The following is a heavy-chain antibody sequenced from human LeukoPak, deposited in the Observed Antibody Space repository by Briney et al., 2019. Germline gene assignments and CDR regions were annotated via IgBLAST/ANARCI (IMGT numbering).Heavy chain of an antibody. D-gene: IGHD3-9*01. Sequence: AETLSLTCAVYGVSFSGYYWSWIRQPPGKGLEWIGEINDSGSTNYNPSLKSRVTISVDTSKNQFSLKLSSVTAADTAVYYCARGGGLRYFDWLFRPFDYWGQGTLVTVSS. CDR1: GVSFSGYY. CDR2: INDSGST. CDR3: ARGGGLRYFDWLFRPFDY. J-gene: IGHJ4*02. V-gene: IGHV4-34*01.